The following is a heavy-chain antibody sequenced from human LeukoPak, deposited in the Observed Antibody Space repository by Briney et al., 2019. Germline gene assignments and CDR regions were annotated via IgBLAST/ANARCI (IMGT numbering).Heavy chain of an antibody. CDR3: ARDRWELFAFDI. D-gene: IGHD1-26*01. V-gene: IGHV3-21*01. CDR1: GFTFRSYS. CDR2: ISSSSSYI. J-gene: IGHJ3*02. Sequence: PGGSLRLSCAASGFTFRSYSMIWVRQAPGKGLEWVSSISSSSSYIYYADSVKGRFTISRDNAKNSLYLQMNSLRAEDTAVYYCARDRWELFAFDIWGQGTMVTVSS.